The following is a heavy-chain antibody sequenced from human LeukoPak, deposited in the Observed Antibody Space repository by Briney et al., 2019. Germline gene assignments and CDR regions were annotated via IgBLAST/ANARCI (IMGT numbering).Heavy chain of an antibody. CDR2: ISGSTNFI. Sequence: GGSLRLSCAASGFTFSPYTMNWVRQAPGKGLEWVSSISGSTNFIYYADSLKGRFTISRDNAKSSLYLQMNSLRVEDTAVYYCASFGTGYSSSWGPDYWGQGTLVTVSS. J-gene: IGHJ4*02. V-gene: IGHV3-21*01. CDR3: ASFGTGYSSSWGPDY. D-gene: IGHD6-13*01. CDR1: GFTFSPYT.